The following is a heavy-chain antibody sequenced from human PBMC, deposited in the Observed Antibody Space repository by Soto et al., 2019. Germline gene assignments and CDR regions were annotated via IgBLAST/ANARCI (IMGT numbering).Heavy chain of an antibody. V-gene: IGHV3-74*01. Sequence: EVQLVESGGGLVQPGGSLRLSCAASGFTFSSYWMHWVRQAPGKGLVWVSRINSDGSSTSYADSVKGRFTISRDNAKNTLDLQMNSLRDEDTAVYYCARGGVLNWFDPWGQGTLVTVSS. CDR1: GFTFSSYW. CDR3: ARGGVLNWFDP. J-gene: IGHJ5*02. CDR2: INSDGSST. D-gene: IGHD3-16*01.